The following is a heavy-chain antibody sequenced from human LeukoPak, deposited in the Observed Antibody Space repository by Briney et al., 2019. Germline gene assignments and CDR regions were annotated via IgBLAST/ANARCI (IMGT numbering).Heavy chain of an antibody. J-gene: IGHJ4*02. Sequence: SQTLSLTCTVSGGSISSGSYYWSWIRQPAGKGLEWIGRIYTSGSTNYNPSLKSRVTISVDTSKNQFSLKLSSVTAADTAVYYCARGNTPDYYGSGSYYSYFDYWGQGTLVTVSS. CDR1: GGSISSGSYY. V-gene: IGHV4-61*02. CDR3: ARGNTPDYYGSGSYYSYFDY. D-gene: IGHD3-10*01. CDR2: IYTSGST.